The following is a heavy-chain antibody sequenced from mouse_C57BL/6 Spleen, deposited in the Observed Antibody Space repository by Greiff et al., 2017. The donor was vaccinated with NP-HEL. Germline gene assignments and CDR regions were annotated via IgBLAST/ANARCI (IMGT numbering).Heavy chain of an antibody. CDR2: IDPSDSYT. CDR3: ARNWDYFDD. CDR1: GYTFTSYW. V-gene: IGHV1-69*01. J-gene: IGHJ2*01. Sequence: QVQLQQSGAELVMPGASVKLSCKASGYTFTSYWMHWVKQRPGQGLEWIGEIDPSDSYTNYTQKFKGKSTLTVDKSSSTAYMQLSSLTSEDSAVYYCARNWDYFDDWGQGTTLTVSS. D-gene: IGHD4-1*01.